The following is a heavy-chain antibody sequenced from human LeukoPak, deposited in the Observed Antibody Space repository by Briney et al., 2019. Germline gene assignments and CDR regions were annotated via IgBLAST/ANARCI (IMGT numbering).Heavy chain of an antibody. CDR3: AKVGGDSSSRYLFPELYFFDY. V-gene: IGHV3-30*18. CDR2: ISYDGSNK. Sequence: PGGSLRLSCAASGFTFSSYGMHWVRQAPGKGLEWVAVISYDGSNKYYADSVKGRFTISRDNSKNTLYLQMNSLRAEDTAVYYCAKVGGDSSSRYLFPELYFFDYWGQGTLVTVSS. D-gene: IGHD6-13*01. J-gene: IGHJ4*02. CDR1: GFTFSSYG.